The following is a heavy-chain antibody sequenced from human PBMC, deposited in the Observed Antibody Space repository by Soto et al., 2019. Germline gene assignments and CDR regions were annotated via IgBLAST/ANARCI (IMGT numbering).Heavy chain of an antibody. V-gene: IGHV1-58*01. CDR1: GFTFTSSA. J-gene: IGHJ4*02. D-gene: IGHD1-26*01. Sequence: SVKVSCKASGFTFTSSAVQWVRQARGQRLEWIGWIVVGSGNTNYAQKFQERVTITRDMSTSTAYMELSSLRSEDTAVYYCAEDRRRLSGSPLQFDYWGQGTLVPVYS. CDR2: IVVGSGNT. CDR3: AEDRRRLSGSPLQFDY.